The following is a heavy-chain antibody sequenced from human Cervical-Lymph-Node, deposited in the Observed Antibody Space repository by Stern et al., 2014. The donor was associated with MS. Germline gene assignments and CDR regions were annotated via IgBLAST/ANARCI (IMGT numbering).Heavy chain of an antibody. CDR1: GYSFTSYW. D-gene: IGHD5-18*01. V-gene: IGHV5-51*01. CDR3: ARGYSNYGGMDV. J-gene: IGHJ6*02. CDR2: IYPGDSDT. Sequence: VQLVESGAEVKQPGESLKLSCKGSGYSFTSYWIGWVRQMPGKGLEWMGIIYPGDSDTRYSASFQGQVTIAADKSTSSAYLQWSSLKASDAAMYYCARGYSNYGGMDVWGQGTTVTVSS.